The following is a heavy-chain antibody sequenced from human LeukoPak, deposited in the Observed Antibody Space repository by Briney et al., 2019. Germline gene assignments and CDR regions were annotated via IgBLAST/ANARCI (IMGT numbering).Heavy chain of an antibody. V-gene: IGHV4-34*01. CDR1: GGSFNSYY. J-gene: IGHJ4*02. CDR2: INHSGKN. Sequence: SETLSLTCAVYGGSFNSYYCSWIRQPPGEGLGWIGEINHSGKNSYNTSLKSRVTISVDTSKNQFSMTLSSVTAADTAVYYCVRHWRRFYYYGSDRSSAQKQFDYWGQGTLVTVSS. D-gene: IGHD3-10*01. CDR3: VRHWRRFYYYGSDRSSAQKQFDY.